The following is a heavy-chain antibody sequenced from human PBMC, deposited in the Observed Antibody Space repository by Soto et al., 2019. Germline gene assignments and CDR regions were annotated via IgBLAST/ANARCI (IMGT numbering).Heavy chain of an antibody. V-gene: IGHV3-30*18. CDR3: AKAAYCGGDCYSWYFDY. D-gene: IGHD2-21*02. CDR2: ISYDGSNK. J-gene: IGHJ4*02. Sequence: GGSLRLSCAASGFTFSSYGMHWVRQAPGKGLEWVAVISYDGSNKYYADSVKGRFTISRDNSKNTLYLQMNSLRAEDTAVYYCAKAAYCGGDCYSWYFDYWGQGTLVTVSS. CDR1: GFTFSSYG.